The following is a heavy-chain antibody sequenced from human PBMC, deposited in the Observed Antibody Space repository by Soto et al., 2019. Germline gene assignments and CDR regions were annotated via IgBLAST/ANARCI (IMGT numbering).Heavy chain of an antibody. J-gene: IGHJ6*02. CDR2: IYYRGSP. V-gene: IGHV4-59*01. Sequence: SETLSVTCTVSGVSIGSDYWSWARQAPGKGLEWIGHIYYRGSPNYXHXXXXXXXXXXXATXXQFSLKLNPVTTPDTAVYYCARDGREASGMDVWGQGPKVT. CDR1: GVSIGSDY. CDR3: ARDGREASGMDV. D-gene: IGHD1-26*01.